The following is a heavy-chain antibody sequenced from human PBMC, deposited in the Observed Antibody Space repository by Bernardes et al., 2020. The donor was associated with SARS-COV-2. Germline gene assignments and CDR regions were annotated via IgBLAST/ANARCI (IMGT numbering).Heavy chain of an antibody. Sequence: GGSLILSCAASRFTFSSYAMSWVRQAPGKGLEWVSAISSSGAGTYYADSVKGRFTISRDNSKNTLYLQMNSLRAEDTAVYFCAKDLKLDYWGQGTLVTVSS. CDR3: AKDLKLDY. CDR2: ISSSGAGT. J-gene: IGHJ4*02. V-gene: IGHV3-23*01. CDR1: RFTFSSYA.